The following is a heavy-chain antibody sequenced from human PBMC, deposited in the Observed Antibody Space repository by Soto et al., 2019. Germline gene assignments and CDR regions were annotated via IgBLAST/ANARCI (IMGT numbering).Heavy chain of an antibody. CDR1: GFTFGSYS. J-gene: IGHJ6*03. Sequence: EVQLVESGGGLVQPGGSLRLSCAASGFTFGSYSMNWVRQAPGKGLEWVSFILSSSGVIYYADSVKGRFTISRDNAKNSQHLQMNSLRAEDTAVYYCARDLRAPLAANAMPYYMDVWGKGTTVNVSS. CDR3: ARDLRAPLAANAMPYYMDV. CDR2: ILSSSGVI. D-gene: IGHD2-2*01. V-gene: IGHV3-48*01.